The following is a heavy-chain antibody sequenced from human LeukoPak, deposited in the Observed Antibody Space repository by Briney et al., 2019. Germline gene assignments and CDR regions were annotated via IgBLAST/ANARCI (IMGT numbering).Heavy chain of an antibody. D-gene: IGHD6-19*01. J-gene: IGHJ4*02. V-gene: IGHV4-59*01. CDR3: ARGFSGWYYLDY. Sequence: SETLSLTCTVSGGSISGYYRSWIRQPPGKGLEWIGYIYYSGSTNYNPSLKSRVTISVDTSKNQFSLKMRSVSAADTAVYYCARGFSGWYYLDYWGQGTLVTVSS. CDR1: GGSISGYY. CDR2: IYYSGST.